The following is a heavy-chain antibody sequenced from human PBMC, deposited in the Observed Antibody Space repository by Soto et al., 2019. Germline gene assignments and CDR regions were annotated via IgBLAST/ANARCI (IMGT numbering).Heavy chain of an antibody. Sequence: SETLSLTCTVSGGSISSGGYYWSWIRQHPGKGLEWIGYIYYSGSTYYNPSLKSRVTISVDTSKNQFSLKLSSVTAADTAVYYCARDYYYDSSGTHPGIDYYYYGMDVWGQGTTVTVSS. V-gene: IGHV4-31*03. D-gene: IGHD3-22*01. CDR3: ARDYYYDSSGTHPGIDYYYYGMDV. CDR2: IYYSGST. J-gene: IGHJ6*02. CDR1: GGSISSGGYY.